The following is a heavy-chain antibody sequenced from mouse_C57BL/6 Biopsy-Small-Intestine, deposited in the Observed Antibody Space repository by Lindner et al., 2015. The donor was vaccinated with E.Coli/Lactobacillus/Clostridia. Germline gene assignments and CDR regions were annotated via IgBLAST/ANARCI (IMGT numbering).Heavy chain of an antibody. CDR3: VRWRSHYAMDY. CDR2: IDPATDNT. Sequence: VQLQESGAELVRPGASVKLSCTASGFNIKDDYMHWVKQRPEQDLEWIGRIDPATDNTKYAPKFQDKATITADTSSNTVYLQLSSLTSEYTAVYYCVRWRSHYAMDYWGQGTSVTVSS. J-gene: IGHJ4*01. CDR1: GFNIKDDY. V-gene: IGHV14-3*01.